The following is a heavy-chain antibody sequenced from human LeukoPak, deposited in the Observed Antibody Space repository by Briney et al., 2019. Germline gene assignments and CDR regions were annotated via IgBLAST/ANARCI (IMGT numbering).Heavy chain of an antibody. J-gene: IGHJ4*02. CDR2: IYYSGST. D-gene: IGHD3-22*01. CDR1: GGSVSSGSYY. V-gene: IGHV4-61*01. Sequence: ASETLSLTCTVSGGSVSSGSYYWSWIRQPPGKGLEWIGYIYYSGSTNYNPSLKSRVTISVDTSKNQFSLKLSSVTAADTAVYYCARGSLSTYYYASVPNSFDYWGQGTLVTVSS. CDR3: ARGSLSTYYYASVPNSFDY.